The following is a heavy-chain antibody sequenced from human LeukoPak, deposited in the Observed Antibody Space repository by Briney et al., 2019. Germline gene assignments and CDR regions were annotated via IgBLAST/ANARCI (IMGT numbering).Heavy chain of an antibody. D-gene: IGHD2-2*03. V-gene: IGHV3-23*01. CDR3: AKANWISSADAVF. Sequence: GGSLRLSCAASGFSFSTYAMSWVRETPARGLEWVSSLRGNGDTFYADSMKGRFTVSRDDSRNTVYLQLNNLRVEDTAIYYCAKANWISSADAVFWGQGTVVTLSS. CDR1: GFSFSTYA. CDR2: LRGNGDT. J-gene: IGHJ4*02.